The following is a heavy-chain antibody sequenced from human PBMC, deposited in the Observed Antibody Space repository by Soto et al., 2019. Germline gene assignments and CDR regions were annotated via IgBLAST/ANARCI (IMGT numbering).Heavy chain of an antibody. V-gene: IGHV4-59*01. CDR3: EITTGVAGY. CDR1: GGSISSYY. D-gene: IGHD2-15*01. Sequence: PSETLSLTCTVSGGSISSYYWSWIRQPPGKGLEWIGYIYYSGSTNYNPSLKSRVTISVDTSKNQFSLKLSSVTAADTAVYYCEITTGVAGYWGQGTLVTVSS. CDR2: IYYSGST. J-gene: IGHJ4*02.